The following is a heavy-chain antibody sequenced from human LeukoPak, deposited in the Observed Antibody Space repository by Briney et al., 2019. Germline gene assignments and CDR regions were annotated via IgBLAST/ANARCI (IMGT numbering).Heavy chain of an antibody. CDR3: ARGGGATDY. CDR2: TKQDGSEI. Sequence: GGSLRLSCAVSGFTFSDHWMGWVRQAPGKGLEWVANTKQDGSEIYYVDSVKGRFTISRDNAKNSLFLQMNSLRAEDTAVYYCARGGGATDYWGQGTLVTVSS. V-gene: IGHV3-7*04. CDR1: GFTFSDHW. D-gene: IGHD1-26*01. J-gene: IGHJ4*02.